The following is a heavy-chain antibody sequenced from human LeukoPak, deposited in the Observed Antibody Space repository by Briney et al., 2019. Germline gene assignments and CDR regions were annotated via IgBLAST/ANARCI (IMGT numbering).Heavy chain of an antibody. Sequence: SETLSLTCTVSGGSISSSSYYWGWIRQPPGKGLEWIGSIYYSGSTYYNPSLKSRVTISVDTSKNQFSLKLSSVTAADTAVYYCARVRPEDSSVSFDYWGQGTLVTVSS. D-gene: IGHD6-19*01. CDR1: GGSISSSSYY. J-gene: IGHJ4*02. CDR3: ARVRPEDSSVSFDY. CDR2: IYYSGST. V-gene: IGHV4-39*07.